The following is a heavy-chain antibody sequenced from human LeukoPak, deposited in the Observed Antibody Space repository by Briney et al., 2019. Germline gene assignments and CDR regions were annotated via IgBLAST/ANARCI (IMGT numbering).Heavy chain of an antibody. CDR2: MYYSGNT. Sequence: SETLSLTCTVSGGSISSSNYYWGWIRQPPGKGLEWIGSMYYSGNTDYNPSLKSRVTISVDTSKNQFSLKVNSVAAADTAVYYCARTLGWASSRYPFDGWGQGTLVTVSS. CDR3: ARTLGWASSRYPFDG. V-gene: IGHV4-39*01. J-gene: IGHJ4*02. CDR1: GGSISSSNYY. D-gene: IGHD3-16*02.